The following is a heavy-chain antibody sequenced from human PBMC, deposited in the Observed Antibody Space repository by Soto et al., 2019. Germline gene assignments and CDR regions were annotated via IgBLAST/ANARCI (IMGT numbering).Heavy chain of an antibody. Sequence: GGSLRLSCAASGFTFSTYAMSWVRQAPGKGLEWVSSVSGSGAIIYYADSVKGRFTISRDNSKNTLYLQMNSLRAEDTAVYYCAKVATLLPPPLWGQGTLVTVSS. CDR2: VSGSGAII. J-gene: IGHJ4*02. CDR1: GFTFSTYA. D-gene: IGHD2-21*01. CDR3: AKVATLLPPPL. V-gene: IGHV3-23*01.